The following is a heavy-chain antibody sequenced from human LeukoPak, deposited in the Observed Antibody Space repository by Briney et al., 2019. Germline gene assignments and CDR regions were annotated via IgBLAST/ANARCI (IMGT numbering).Heavy chain of an antibody. V-gene: IGHV4-39*01. Sequence: SETLSLTCTVSGGSNSSSSAYWGWIRQPPGKGLEWNGSIYYSKNTYYNPSLKSRVTISADTSRNQFSLTLGSVSATDTAVYYCVSPRGFSYGYFDYWGQGTLVTVSS. CDR1: GGSNSSSSAY. CDR2: IYYSKNT. J-gene: IGHJ4*02. D-gene: IGHD5-18*01. CDR3: VSPRGFSYGYFDY.